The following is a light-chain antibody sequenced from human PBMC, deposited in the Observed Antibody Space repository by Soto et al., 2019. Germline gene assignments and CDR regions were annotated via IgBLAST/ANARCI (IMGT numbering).Light chain of an antibody. CDR1: QSISSY. CDR2: AAS. Sequence: DIQMTQSPSSLSASVGDRVTITCRASQSISSYLNWYQQKPGKAPELLIYAASTLQSGVPSRFSGRGSGTDFTLTISSLQPEDFATYYCQPSYKPPYTFGQGTKLEI. V-gene: IGKV1-39*01. CDR3: QPSYKPPYT. J-gene: IGKJ2*01.